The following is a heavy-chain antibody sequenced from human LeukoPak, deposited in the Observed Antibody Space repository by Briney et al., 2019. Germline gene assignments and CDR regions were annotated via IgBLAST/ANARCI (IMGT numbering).Heavy chain of an antibody. V-gene: IGHV4-34*01. Sequence: SETLSLTCAVYGGSFSGYYWSWIRQPPGKGLEWIGEINHSGSTNYNPSLKSQVTISVDKSKNQFSLKLSSVTAADTAMYYCAAQSGWYQDYWGQGSLVTVSS. CDR1: GGSFSGYY. CDR2: INHSGST. J-gene: IGHJ4*02. D-gene: IGHD6-19*01. CDR3: AAQSGWYQDY.